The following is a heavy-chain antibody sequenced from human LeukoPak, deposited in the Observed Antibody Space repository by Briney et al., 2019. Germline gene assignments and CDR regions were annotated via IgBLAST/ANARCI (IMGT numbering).Heavy chain of an antibody. CDR2: ISTYNGDT. V-gene: IGHV1-18*01. D-gene: IGHD3-3*01. J-gene: IGHJ6*02. CDR1: GYIFTNHD. CDR3: ARTPNDFWSGYPYCYYGMDV. Sequence: ASVKVSCKASGYIFTNHDVSWVRQAPGQGLEWMGWISTYNGDTEYAEKLQGRVTMTRDTSTSTVYMELSSLRSEDTAVFYCARTPNDFWSGYPYCYYGMDVWGQGTTVTVSS.